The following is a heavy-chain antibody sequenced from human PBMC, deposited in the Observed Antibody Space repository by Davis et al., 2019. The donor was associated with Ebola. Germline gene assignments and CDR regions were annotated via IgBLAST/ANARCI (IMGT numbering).Heavy chain of an antibody. V-gene: IGHV1-8*03. CDR2: MNPNSGNT. CDR3: ARDGSSLGFDY. Sequence: ASVKVSCKASGYTFTSYDINWVRQATGQGLEWMGWMNPNSGNTGYAQKFQGRVTITRNTSISTAYMELSRLRSDDTAVYYCARDGSSLGFDYWGQGTLVTVSS. D-gene: IGHD6-6*01. J-gene: IGHJ4*02. CDR1: GYTFTSYD.